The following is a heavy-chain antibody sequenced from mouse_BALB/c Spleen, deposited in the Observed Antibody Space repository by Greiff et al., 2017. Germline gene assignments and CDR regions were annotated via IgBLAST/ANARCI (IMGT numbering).Heavy chain of an antibody. J-gene: IGHJ2*01. CDR2: INPSSGYT. CDR3: ARSSGNFYFDY. CDR1: GYTFTSYT. Sequence: QVQLQQSAAELARPGASVKMSCKASGYTFTSYTMHWVKQRPGQGLEWIGYINPSSGYTEYNQKFKDKTTLTADKSSSTAYMQLSSLTSEDSAVYYCARSSGNFYFDYWGQGTTLTVSS. V-gene: IGHV1-4*02. D-gene: IGHD2-1*01.